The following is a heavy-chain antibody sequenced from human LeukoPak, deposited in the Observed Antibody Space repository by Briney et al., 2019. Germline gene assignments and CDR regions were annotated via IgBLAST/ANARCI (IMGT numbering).Heavy chain of an antibody. J-gene: IGHJ4*02. CDR1: GFTFSSYW. CDR3: AREFKTRYYDFWSGNEGFDY. V-gene: IGHV3-74*01. CDR2: INTDGSRT. D-gene: IGHD3-3*01. Sequence: GGSLRLSCAASGFTFSSYWMHWVRQAPGKGLVWVSRINTDGSRTSYADSVKGRFTISRDNAKNTLYLQMNSLRAEDTAVYYCAREFKTRYYDFWSGNEGFDYWGQGTLVTVSS.